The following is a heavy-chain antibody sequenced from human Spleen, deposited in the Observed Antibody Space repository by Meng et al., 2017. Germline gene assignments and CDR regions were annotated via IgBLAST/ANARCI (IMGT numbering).Heavy chain of an antibody. V-gene: IGHV3-7*01. CDR3: ARDGDYDILTGYYNAFDY. D-gene: IGHD3-9*01. CDR2: IKQDGSEK. Sequence: GESLKISCAASGFTFSSYWMSWVRQAPGKGLEWVANIKQDGSEKYYVDSVKGRFTISRDNAKNSLYLQMNSLRAEDTAVYYCARDGDYDILTGYYNAFDYWGRGTLVTVSS. CDR1: GFTFSSYW. J-gene: IGHJ4*02.